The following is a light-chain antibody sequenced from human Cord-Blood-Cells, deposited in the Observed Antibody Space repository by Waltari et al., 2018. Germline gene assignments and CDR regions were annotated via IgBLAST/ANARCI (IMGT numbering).Light chain of an antibody. CDR2: GAS. J-gene: IGKJ3*01. Sequence: EIVLTPSPGPLSLSPGERATLPCRASQSVSSSYLAWYQQKPGQAPRLLIYGASSRATGIPDRFSGSGSGTDFTLTISRLEPEEFAVYYCQQYGSSIFTFGPGTKVDIK. V-gene: IGKV3-20*01. CDR3: QQYGSSIFT. CDR1: QSVSSSY.